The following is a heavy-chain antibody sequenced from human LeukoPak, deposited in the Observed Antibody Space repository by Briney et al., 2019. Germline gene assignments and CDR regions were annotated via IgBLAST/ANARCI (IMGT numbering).Heavy chain of an antibody. D-gene: IGHD1-14*01. CDR1: GGSFSGYY. J-gene: IGHJ5*02. CDR2: INHSGST. Sequence: SETLSLTCAVYGGSFSGYYWSWIRQPPGKGLEWIGEINHSGSTNYNPSLKSRVTISVDTSKNQFSLKLSSVTAADTAVYYCARGRRLSGPWGQGTLVTVSS. CDR3: ARGRRLSGP. V-gene: IGHV4-34*01.